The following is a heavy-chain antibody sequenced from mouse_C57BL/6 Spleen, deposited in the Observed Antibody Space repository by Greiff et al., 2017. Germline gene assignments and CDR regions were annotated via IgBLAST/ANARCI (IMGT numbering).Heavy chain of an antibody. D-gene: IGHD1-1*01. CDR2: IYPGGGYT. CDR3: ARSGYGSSYWDFDV. J-gene: IGHJ1*03. Sequence: QVQLKQSGAELVRPGTSVKMSCKASGYTFTNYWIGWAKQRPGHGLEWIGDIYPGGGYTNYNEKFKGKATLTADKSSSTAYMQFSSLTSEDSAIYYCARSGYGSSYWDFDVWGTGTTVTVSS. V-gene: IGHV1-63*01. CDR1: GYTFTNYW.